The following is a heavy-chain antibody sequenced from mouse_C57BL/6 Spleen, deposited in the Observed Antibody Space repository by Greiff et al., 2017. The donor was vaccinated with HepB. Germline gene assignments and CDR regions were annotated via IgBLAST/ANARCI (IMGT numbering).Heavy chain of an antibody. CDR1: GYTFTSYW. D-gene: IGHD1-1*01. Sequence: QVQLQQPGAELVMPGASVKLSCKASGYTFTSYWMHWVKQRPRQGLEWIGEIDPSDSYTNYNQKFKGKSTLTVDKSSSTAYMQLSSLTSEDSAVYYCARLGYYGSSPAWFAYWGQGTLVTVSA. V-gene: IGHV1-69*01. CDR2: IDPSDSYT. CDR3: ARLGYYGSSPAWFAY. J-gene: IGHJ3*01.